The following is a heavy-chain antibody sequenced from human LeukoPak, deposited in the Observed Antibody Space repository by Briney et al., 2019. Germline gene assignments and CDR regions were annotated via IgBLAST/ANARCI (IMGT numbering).Heavy chain of an antibody. Sequence: PGGSLRLSCAASGFTFSSYAMSWVRQAPGKGLEWVSAISGSGGSTYYADSVKGRFTISRDNSKNTLYLQMNSLRADDTAVYYCARDSSGWPPTRDYWGQGTLVTVSS. D-gene: IGHD6-19*01. CDR2: ISGSGGST. V-gene: IGHV3-23*01. J-gene: IGHJ4*02. CDR3: ARDSSGWPPTRDY. CDR1: GFTFSSYA.